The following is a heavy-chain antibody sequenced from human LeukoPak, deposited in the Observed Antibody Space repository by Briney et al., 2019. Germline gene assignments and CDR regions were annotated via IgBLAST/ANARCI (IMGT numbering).Heavy chain of an antibody. CDR1: GFIFSDYT. Sequence: GRSLRLSCAVSGFIFSDYTMHWVRQAPGKGLDWVAVISYDGSQKYHADSVKGRFTISRDNSKNTLYLQMNSLRAEDTAVYYCAAAPYDWGQGTLVTVSS. CDR3: AAAPYD. D-gene: IGHD6-13*01. V-gene: IGHV3-30*04. CDR2: ISYDGSQK. J-gene: IGHJ4*02.